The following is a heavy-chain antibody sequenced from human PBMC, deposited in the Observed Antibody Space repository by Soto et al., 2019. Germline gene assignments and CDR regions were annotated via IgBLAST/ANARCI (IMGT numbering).Heavy chain of an antibody. V-gene: IGHV5-51*01. CDR2: IYPGDSDT. Sequence: PGASLKISCKGSGYSFTGYWIGWVRQMPGKGLEWMGIIYPGDSDTRYSSSFQGQVTVSADKSISTAYLQWSSLKASDTAMFYCARLSQEGYCTGGSCWYAFDIWGQGTMVTVSS. CDR1: GYSFTGYW. CDR3: ARLSQEGYCTGGSCWYAFDI. D-gene: IGHD2-15*01. J-gene: IGHJ3*02.